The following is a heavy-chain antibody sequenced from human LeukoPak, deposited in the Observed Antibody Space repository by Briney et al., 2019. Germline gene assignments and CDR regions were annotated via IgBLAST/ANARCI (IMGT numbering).Heavy chain of an antibody. CDR1: GYTFTSYG. V-gene: IGHV1-18*01. CDR3: ARSGAIVVVPAAIDFDY. CDR2: ISAYKGNK. Sequence: ASVKVSCKASGYTFTSYGISWVRQAPGQGLEWMGWISAYKGNKNYAQKLQGRVTMTTDTATRRDYMEVRRLRCEETGGYYCARSGAIVVVPAAIDFDYWGQGTLVTVSS. D-gene: IGHD2-2*02. J-gene: IGHJ4*02.